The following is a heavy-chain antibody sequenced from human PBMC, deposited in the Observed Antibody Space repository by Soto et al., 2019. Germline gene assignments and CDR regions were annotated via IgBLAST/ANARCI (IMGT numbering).Heavy chain of an antibody. D-gene: IGHD1-26*01. CDR1: GFPFSSYG. CDR3: VVGQYYFDY. CDR2: ISYDGSNK. J-gene: IGHJ4*02. V-gene: IGHV3-30*03. Sequence: QVQLVESWRGVVQPGRSRRLYCAASGFPFSSYGMPWVREAPGTGLEWVAVISYDGSNKYYSDSVKGRFTISRDNAASTLYLQMNRLRPEDTALYYCVVGQYYFDYRGQGPLVTVSP.